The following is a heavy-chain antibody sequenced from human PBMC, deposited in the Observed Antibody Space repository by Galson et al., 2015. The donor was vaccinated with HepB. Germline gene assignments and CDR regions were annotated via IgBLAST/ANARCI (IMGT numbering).Heavy chain of an antibody. V-gene: IGHV1-69*13. J-gene: IGHJ4*02. D-gene: IGHD2-2*01. Sequence: SVKVSCKASGGTFSSYAISWVRQAPGQGLEWMGGIIPIFGIANYAQKFQGRVTITADESTSTAYMELSSLRSEDTAVYYCARDVRYCSSTSCYSSAGPSFDYWGQGTLVTVSS. CDR1: GGTFSSYA. CDR3: ARDVRYCSSTSCYSSAGPSFDY. CDR2: IIPIFGIA.